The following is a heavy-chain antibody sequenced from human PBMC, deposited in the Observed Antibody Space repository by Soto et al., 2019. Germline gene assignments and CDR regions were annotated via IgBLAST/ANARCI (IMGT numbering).Heavy chain of an antibody. Sequence: EVHLLEYGGGLVQPGGSLRLSCVVSGSTFSSDDMSWVRQAPGRGLEWVSGISDSGGSTYYADSVKGRFTISRDNAKNTLYLQMTILRVEDRALSYCANDCGCSLAVSGVFDHWGPVTQVTVSS. CDR2: ISDSGGST. CDR1: GSTFSSDD. V-gene: IGHV3-23*01. D-gene: IGHD6-19*01. J-gene: IGHJ4*02. CDR3: ANDCGCSLAVSGVFDH.